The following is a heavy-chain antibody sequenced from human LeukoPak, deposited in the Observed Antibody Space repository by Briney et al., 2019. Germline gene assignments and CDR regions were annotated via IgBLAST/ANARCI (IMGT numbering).Heavy chain of an antibody. CDR1: GFTFSNAW. J-gene: IGHJ4*02. V-gene: IGHV3-15*07. Sequence: GGSLRLSCAASGFTFSNAWMNWVRQAPGKGLEWVGRIKSKTDGGTTDYAAPVKGRFTISRDNSKNTVYLQLNSLRAGDTAIYYCTKDRRGPAAGTWYFDSWGQGTLVTVSS. CDR2: IKSKTDGGTT. D-gene: IGHD6-13*01. CDR3: TKDRRGPAAGTWYFDS.